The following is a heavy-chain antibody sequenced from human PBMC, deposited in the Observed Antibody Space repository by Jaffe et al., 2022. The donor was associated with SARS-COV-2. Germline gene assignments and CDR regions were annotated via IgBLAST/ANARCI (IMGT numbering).Heavy chain of an antibody. Sequence: QVQLQESGPGLVKPSQTLSLTCTVSGGSISSGSYYWSWIRQPAGKGLEWIGRIYTSGSTNYNPSLKSRVTISVDTSKNQFSLKLSSVTAADTAVYYCARAGSFYEGWFDPWGQGTLVTVSS. D-gene: IGHD2-15*01. CDR2: IYTSGST. V-gene: IGHV4-61*02. CDR3: ARAGSFYEGWFDP. CDR1: GGSISSGSYY. J-gene: IGHJ5*02.